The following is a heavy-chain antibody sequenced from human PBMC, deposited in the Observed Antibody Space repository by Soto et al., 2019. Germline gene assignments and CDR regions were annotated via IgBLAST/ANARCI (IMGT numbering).Heavy chain of an antibody. CDR2: IYYSGST. V-gene: IGHV4-59*08. J-gene: IGHJ6*03. CDR1: GGSISSYY. Sequence: SETLSLTCTASGGSISSYYWSWIRQPPGKGLEWIGYIYYSGSTNYNPSLKSRVTISVDTSKNQFSLKLSSVTAADTAVYYCARRIGLSKAPCYYYMDVWGKGTTVTVSS. CDR3: ARRIGLSKAPCYYYMDV.